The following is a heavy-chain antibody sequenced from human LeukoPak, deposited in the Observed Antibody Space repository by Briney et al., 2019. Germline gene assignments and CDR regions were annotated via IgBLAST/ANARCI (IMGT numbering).Heavy chain of an antibody. V-gene: IGHV4-59*08. CDR3: ARSVVRGVGSYYFDY. CDR2: IYYSEST. CDR1: GGSISSYY. J-gene: IGHJ4*02. Sequence: SETLSLTCTVSGGSISSYYWSWVRQPPGKGLEWIGYIYYSESTDYNPSLKSRVTISVDTSKNQLSLKLSSVTAADTAVYYCARSVVRGVGSYYFDYWGQGTLVTVSS. D-gene: IGHD3-10*01.